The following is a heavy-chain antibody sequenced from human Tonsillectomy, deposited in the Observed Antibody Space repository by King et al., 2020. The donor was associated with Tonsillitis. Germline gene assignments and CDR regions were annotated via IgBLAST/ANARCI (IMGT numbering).Heavy chain of an antibody. Sequence: QVQLQESGPGLVKPSETMSLTCTVSGGSISSHYWSWIRQPPGKGLEWIGYIYYSGSTNYNPSLKSRVTISVDTSTNQFSLKLSSVTAADTAVYYCARDHVVVVASTRYYYGMDVWGQGTTVTVSS. V-gene: IGHV4-59*11. J-gene: IGHJ6*02. D-gene: IGHD2-15*01. CDR3: ARDHVVVVASTRYYYGMDV. CDR1: GGSISSHY. CDR2: IYYSGST.